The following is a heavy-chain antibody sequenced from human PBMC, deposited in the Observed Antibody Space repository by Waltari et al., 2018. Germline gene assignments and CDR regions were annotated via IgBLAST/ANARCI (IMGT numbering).Heavy chain of an antibody. J-gene: IGHJ6*02. CDR3: ARVGDYHGSGRFGLDV. D-gene: IGHD3-10*01. CDR1: DGSFSGYF. Sequence: QVQLQQWGAGLLKPSETLSLTCAVYDGSFSGYFWRWIRQSPGKGLEWIGQINRAGSNIYNPSLKSRVAMSVDTLKSQISLRLTSVTAADAAVYYCARVGDYHGSGRFGLDVWGQGTRVTVSS. V-gene: IGHV4-34*01. CDR2: INRAGSN.